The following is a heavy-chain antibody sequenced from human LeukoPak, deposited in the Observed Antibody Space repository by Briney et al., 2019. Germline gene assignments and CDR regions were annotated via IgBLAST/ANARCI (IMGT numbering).Heavy chain of an antibody. D-gene: IGHD6-13*01. CDR2: IDWDDDK. Sequence: SGPALVKPTQTLTLTCTFSGFSLSTSGMCVSWIRQPPGKALEWLARIDWDDDKYYSTSLKTRPTISKDTSKNQVVLTMTNMDPVDTATYYCAQILYGDKYSRSNTIKDYYFNYWGQGTLVTVSS. J-gene: IGHJ4*02. CDR3: AQILYGDKYSRSNTIKDYYFNY. CDR1: GFSLSTSGMC. V-gene: IGHV2-70*11.